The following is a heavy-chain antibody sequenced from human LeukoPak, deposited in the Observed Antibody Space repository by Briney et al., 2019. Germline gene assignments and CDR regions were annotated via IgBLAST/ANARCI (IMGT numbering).Heavy chain of an antibody. V-gene: IGHV3-21*04. CDR3: ANPYDSSGYFLY. J-gene: IGHJ4*02. Sequence: GGSLRLSCAASGFTFSSYSMNWVRQAPGKGLEWVSSISSSSSYIYYADSVKGRFTISRDNAKNSLYLQMNSLRAEDTAVYYCANPYDSSGYFLYWGQGTLVTVSS. CDR1: GFTFSSYS. CDR2: ISSSSSYI. D-gene: IGHD3-22*01.